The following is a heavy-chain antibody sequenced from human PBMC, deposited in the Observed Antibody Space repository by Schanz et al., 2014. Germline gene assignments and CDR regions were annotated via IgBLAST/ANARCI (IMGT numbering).Heavy chain of an antibody. CDR3: ARGGSAMVRGVMTASYWFFDL. CDR1: GGSINNFY. D-gene: IGHD3-10*01. J-gene: IGHJ2*01. CDR2: IYSSGIP. V-gene: IGHV4-59*08. Sequence: QVQLQESGPGLVKPSETLSLTCSVSGGSINNFYWGWIRQSPGKGLEWIGYIYSSGIPAYNPSLKSRVSLTAESTKNQFSLRLTSVTAGDAAFYYCARGGSAMVRGVMTASYWFFDLSGRGTLVTVSP.